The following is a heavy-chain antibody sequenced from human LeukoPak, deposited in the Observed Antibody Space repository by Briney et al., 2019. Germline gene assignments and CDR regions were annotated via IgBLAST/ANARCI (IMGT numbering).Heavy chain of an antibody. J-gene: IGHJ4*02. CDR2: MSGTDTTR. Sequence: PGGSLRLSCVASGFAFSAYEMNWVRQAPGKGLEWVAYMSGTDTTRYYAVSVRGRFTISRDNAKNSLYLQMSSLRVEDTALYYCTTLGYHLDSWGQGTPVTVSS. CDR3: TTLGYHLDS. V-gene: IGHV3-48*03. CDR1: GFAFSAYE. D-gene: IGHD3-22*01.